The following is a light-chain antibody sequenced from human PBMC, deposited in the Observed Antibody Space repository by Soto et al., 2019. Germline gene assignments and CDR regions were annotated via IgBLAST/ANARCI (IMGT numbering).Light chain of an antibody. CDR2: DAS. CDR1: QTVINNY. CDR3: QQFSSYPLT. Sequence: EFVLTHSPGTLSLSPGERATLSCRASQTVINNYLAWYQQKPGQAPKLLIHDASSRATGIPDRFSGGGSGTDFILTISRLEPEDFAVYYCQQFSSYPLTFGGGTKVDIK. V-gene: IGKV3-20*01. J-gene: IGKJ4*01.